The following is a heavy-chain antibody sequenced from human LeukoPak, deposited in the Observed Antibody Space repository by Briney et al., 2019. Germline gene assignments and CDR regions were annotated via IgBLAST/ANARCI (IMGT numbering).Heavy chain of an antibody. Sequence: PGGSLRLSCAASGFTFSSYRMHWVRQAPGKGLVWVSRINTDGSSTSYADSVKGRFTISRDNAKNTLYLQMNSLRAEDTAVYYCARDAYSSSPKPDYWGQGTLVTVSS. CDR2: INTDGSST. CDR1: GFTFSSYR. D-gene: IGHD6-6*01. V-gene: IGHV3-74*01. J-gene: IGHJ4*02. CDR3: ARDAYSSSPKPDY.